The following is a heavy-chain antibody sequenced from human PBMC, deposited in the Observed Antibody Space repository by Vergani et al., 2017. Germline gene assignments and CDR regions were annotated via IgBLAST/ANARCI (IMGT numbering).Heavy chain of an antibody. J-gene: IGHJ6*02. CDR2: ISGSGGST. CDR3: AKANPRNSGYDYLYYYHAMDV. V-gene: IGHV3-23*01. Sequence: EVQLLESGGDLVQPGGSLRLSCAASGFTFNHYAMNWVRQAPGKGLEWVSGISGSGGSTYYAGSVKGRFTMSRDSSKNTLYLQMNSLSAGDTAVYYCAKANPRNSGYDYLYYYHAMDVWGQGTMVTVSS. CDR1: GFTFNHYA. D-gene: IGHD5-12*01.